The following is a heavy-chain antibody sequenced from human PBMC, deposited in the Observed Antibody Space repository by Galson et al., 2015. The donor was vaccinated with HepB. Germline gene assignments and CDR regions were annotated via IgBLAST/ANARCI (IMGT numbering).Heavy chain of an antibody. CDR1: GFSFSSFA. CDR3: ARDSITGTNHYYGMDV. Sequence: SLRLSCAASGFSFSSFAMHWVRQAPGKGLEWVAVISHDGTNKHFADSVKGRFTISRDNSKLYLEMNSLRAEDWAVYYCARDSITGTNHYYGMDVWGQGTTVTVSS. D-gene: IGHD1-7*01. V-gene: IGHV3-30-3*01. J-gene: IGHJ6*02. CDR2: ISHDGTNK.